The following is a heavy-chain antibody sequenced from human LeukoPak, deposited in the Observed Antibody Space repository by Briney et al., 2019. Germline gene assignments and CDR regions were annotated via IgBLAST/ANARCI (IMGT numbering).Heavy chain of an antibody. D-gene: IGHD3-9*01. CDR3: AKWGDYDILTGYYDPDY. Sequence: GGSLRLSCAASGFTFSSYAMSWVRQAPGKGLEWVSAISGSGGSTYYADSVKGRFTISRDTSKNTLFLQMNSLRAEDTAVYYCAKWGDYDILTGYYDPDYWGQGTLVTVSS. CDR2: ISGSGGST. V-gene: IGHV3-23*01. CDR1: GFTFSSYA. J-gene: IGHJ4*02.